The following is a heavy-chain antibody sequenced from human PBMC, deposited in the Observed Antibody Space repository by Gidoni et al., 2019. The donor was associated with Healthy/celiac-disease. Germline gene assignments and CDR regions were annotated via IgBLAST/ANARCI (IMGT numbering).Heavy chain of an antibody. CDR2: IYSSGST. J-gene: IGHJ4*02. CDR3: ARVGEWELNFDY. CDR1: GGSISSYY. D-gene: IGHD1-26*01. Sequence: QVQLKESGPGLVKPSETLSRTCNVSGGSISSYYWSWIRQPPGKGLEWIWYIYSSGSTNYNPSLKSRVTISVDTSKNQFSLKLSSVTAADTAVYYCARVGEWELNFDYWGQGTLVTVSS. V-gene: IGHV4-59*01.